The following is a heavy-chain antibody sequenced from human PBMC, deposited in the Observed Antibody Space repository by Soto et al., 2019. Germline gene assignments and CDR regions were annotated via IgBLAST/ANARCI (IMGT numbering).Heavy chain of an antibody. V-gene: IGHV3-23*01. D-gene: IGHD6-13*01. CDR2: IRGGGGST. CDR1: GFTFSSYA. CDR3: AKVSIAAAGNFDY. J-gene: IGHJ4*02. Sequence: GGSLRLSCAASGFTFSSYAMSWVRQAPGKGLEWVSTIRGGGGSTYYTDSVKGRFTISRDNSKNTLYLQMNSLRAEDTAVYYCAKVSIAAAGNFDYWGQGTLVTVSS.